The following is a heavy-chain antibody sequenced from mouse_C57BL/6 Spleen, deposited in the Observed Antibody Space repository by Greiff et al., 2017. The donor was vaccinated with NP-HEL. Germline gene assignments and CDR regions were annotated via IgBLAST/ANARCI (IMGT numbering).Heavy chain of an antibody. V-gene: IGHV7-3*01. CDR3: ARSTTVVNYAMDY. D-gene: IGHD1-1*01. J-gene: IGHJ4*01. CDR1: GFTFTDYY. Sequence: EVQLVESGGGLVQPGGSLSLSCAASGFTFTDYYMSWVRQPPGKALEWLGFIRNKANGYTTEYSASVKGRFTISRDNSQSILYLQMNALRAEDSATYYCARSTTVVNYAMDYWGQGTSVTVSS. CDR2: IRNKANGYTT.